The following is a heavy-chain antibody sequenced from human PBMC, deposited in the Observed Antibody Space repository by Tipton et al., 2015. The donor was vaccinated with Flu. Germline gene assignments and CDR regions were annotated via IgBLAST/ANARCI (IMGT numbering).Heavy chain of an antibody. Sequence: QSGPEVKKPGASVKVSCKASGYTFTSYNIHWVRQAPGQGLEWMGIIYPAGGGVSYAQKFQGRVIMTRDKSTGTVYMELSSLRSEDTAMYYCARDKGGGTYTFDVWGQGTMVTVSS. J-gene: IGHJ3*01. V-gene: IGHV1-46*01. CDR3: ARDKGGGTYTFDV. D-gene: IGHD1-1*01. CDR1: GYTFTSYN. CDR2: IYPAGGGV.